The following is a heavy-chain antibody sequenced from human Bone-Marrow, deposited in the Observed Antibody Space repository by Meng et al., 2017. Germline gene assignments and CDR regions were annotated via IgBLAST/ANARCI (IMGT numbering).Heavy chain of an antibody. CDR1: GFTFSSYW. CDR3: ARDAFRETSSGYYDY. J-gene: IGHJ4*02. D-gene: IGHD3-22*01. CDR2: IKQDGSEK. Sequence: GGSLRLSCAASGFTFSSYWMSWVRQAPGKGLEWVANIKQDGSEKYYVDPVKGRFTISRDNAKNSLYLQMNSLRAEDTAVYYCARDAFRETSSGYYDYWGQGTLVTVSS. V-gene: IGHV3-7*01.